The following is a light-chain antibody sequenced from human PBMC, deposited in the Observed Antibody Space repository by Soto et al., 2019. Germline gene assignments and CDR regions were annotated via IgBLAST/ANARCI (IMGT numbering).Light chain of an antibody. V-gene: IGLV1-44*01. CDR3: AAWDDSLNGQV. CDR1: SSNIGTNT. J-gene: IGLJ2*01. Sequence: QSVLTQPPSASGTPGQRVTISCSGSSSNIGTNTVNWFQQLPGTAPRLLIYDNSQRPSGVPDRSSGSKSGTSASLAISGLQSEDEADYFCAAWDDSLNGQVFGGGTKLTVL. CDR2: DNS.